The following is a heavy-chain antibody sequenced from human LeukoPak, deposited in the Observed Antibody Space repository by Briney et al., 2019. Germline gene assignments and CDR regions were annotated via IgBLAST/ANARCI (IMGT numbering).Heavy chain of an antibody. CDR1: GDSVSSNSAT. CDR2: TYYSSKWYN. Sequence: SQTLSLTCAISGDSVSSNSATWNWIRQSPSRGLEWLGRTYYSSKWYNDYAVSVKSRITINPDTSKNQFSLQLDSVTPEDTAVYYCARNVIGSSWLNPFDYWGQGILVTVSS. CDR3: ARNVIGSSWLNPFDY. D-gene: IGHD6-13*01. V-gene: IGHV6-1*01. J-gene: IGHJ4*02.